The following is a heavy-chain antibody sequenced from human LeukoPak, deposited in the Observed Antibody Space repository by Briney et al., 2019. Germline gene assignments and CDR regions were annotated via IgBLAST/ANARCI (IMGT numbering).Heavy chain of an antibody. D-gene: IGHD3-10*01. Sequence: GGSLRLSCAASGFTFSSYGMHWVRQAPGKGPEWVAFIRYDGSNKYYADSVKGRFTISRDNSKNTLYLQMNSLRAEDTAVYYCAKDAAPGMGKLDYWGQGTLVTVSS. CDR2: IRYDGSNK. CDR3: AKDAAPGMGKLDY. CDR1: GFTFSSYG. V-gene: IGHV3-30*02. J-gene: IGHJ4*02.